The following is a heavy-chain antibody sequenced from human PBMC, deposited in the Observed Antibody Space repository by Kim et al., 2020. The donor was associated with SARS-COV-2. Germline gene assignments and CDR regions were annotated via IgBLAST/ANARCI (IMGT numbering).Heavy chain of an antibody. D-gene: IGHD1-26*01. V-gene: IGHV3-48*04. CDR3: ARANQVGATRREYYYYYGMDV. Sequence: GGSLRLSCAASGFTFSSYSLNWVRQAPGKGLEWVSYISSSSSTICYADSVKGRFTISRDNAKNSLYLQMNSLRAEDTAVYYCARANQVGATRREYYYYYGMDVWGQGTTVTVSS. CDR1: GFTFSSYS. J-gene: IGHJ6*01. CDR2: ISSSSSTI.